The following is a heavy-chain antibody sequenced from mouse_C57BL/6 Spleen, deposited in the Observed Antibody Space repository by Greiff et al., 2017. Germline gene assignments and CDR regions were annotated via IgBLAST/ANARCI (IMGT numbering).Heavy chain of an antibody. CDR1: GFSLTSYG. CDR2: IWRGGST. D-gene: IGHD1-1*01. CDR3: ARKWGDYYGRDYFEG. Sequence: QVQLKQSGPGLVQPSPSLSITCTASGFSLTSYGVHWVRQSPGQGLEWPGVIWRGGSTDYNAAFISRLSISKDNSKSQVFFKMNSLQADDTAIYYCARKWGDYYGRDYFEGWGQGATVTVSS. V-gene: IGHV2-2*01. J-gene: IGHJ2*01.